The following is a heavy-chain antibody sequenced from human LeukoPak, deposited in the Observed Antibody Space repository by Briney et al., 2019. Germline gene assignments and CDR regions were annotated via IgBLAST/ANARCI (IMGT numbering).Heavy chain of an antibody. D-gene: IGHD6-13*01. Sequence: SETLSLTCTVSGGSISSSSYYWTWIRQPAGKGLEWIGRVYTSGSTSYNPSLKSRVTMSVDTPKNQFSLKLSSVTAADTAVYYCARDIGSSWYAVWYDPWGQGTLVTVSS. J-gene: IGHJ5*02. V-gene: IGHV4-61*02. CDR3: ARDIGSSWYAVWYDP. CDR2: VYTSGST. CDR1: GGSISSSSYY.